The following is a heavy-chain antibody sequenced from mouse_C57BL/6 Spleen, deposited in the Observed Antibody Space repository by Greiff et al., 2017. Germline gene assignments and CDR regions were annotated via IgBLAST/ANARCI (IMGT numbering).Heavy chain of an antibody. CDR3: ARYSSGLYYAMDY. CDR2: IYPGSGST. CDR1: GYTFTSYW. Sequence: VQLQQPGAELVKPGASVKMSCKASGYTFTSYWITWVKQRPGQGLEWIGDIYPGSGSTNYNEKFKSKATLTVDTSSSTAYMQLSRLTSEDSEVYYCARYSSGLYYAMDYWGQGTSVTVSS. J-gene: IGHJ4*01. V-gene: IGHV1-55*01. D-gene: IGHD3-2*02.